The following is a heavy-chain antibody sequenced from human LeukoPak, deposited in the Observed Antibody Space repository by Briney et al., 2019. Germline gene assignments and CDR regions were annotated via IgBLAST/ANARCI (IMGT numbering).Heavy chain of an antibody. Sequence: GRSLRLSCAASGFTFSSYAMHWVRQAPGKGLEWVAVISYDGSNKYYADSVKGRFTISRDNSKNTLYLQMYSLRAEDTAVYYCASDIRGYSYGYMDYWGQGTLVTVSS. CDR1: GFTFSSYA. CDR3: ASDIRGYSYGYMDY. CDR2: ISYDGSNK. V-gene: IGHV3-30-3*01. D-gene: IGHD5-18*01. J-gene: IGHJ4*02.